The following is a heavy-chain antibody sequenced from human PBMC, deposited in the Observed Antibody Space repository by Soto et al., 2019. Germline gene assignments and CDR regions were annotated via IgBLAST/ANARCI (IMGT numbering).Heavy chain of an antibody. CDR1: GFTFTSSS. J-gene: IGHJ6*02. D-gene: IGHD3-10*01. CDR3: AARKYGSGTQADYYGMDV. V-gene: IGHV1-58*01. Sequence: ASVKVSCKSSGFTFTSSSVQWVRQARGQRLEWIGWIVVGSGNTNYAQKFQERVTITRDMSTSTAYMELSSLRSEDTAVYYCAARKYGSGTQADYYGMDVWGQGTTVTVSS. CDR2: IVVGSGNT.